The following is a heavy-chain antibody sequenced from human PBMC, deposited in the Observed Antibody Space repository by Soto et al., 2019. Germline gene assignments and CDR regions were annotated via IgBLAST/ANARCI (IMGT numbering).Heavy chain of an antibody. CDR3: AKDREDTAMTFDY. Sequence: QVQLVESGGGVVQPGKSLRLSCAVSGFIFRSHGMHWVRQAPGKGLEWLAVISNDGNTKYYADSVKGRFTLSRDNSKDTLDLQMTTLRPEDTAVYSCAKDREDTAMTFDYWGQGTLVIVSS. J-gene: IGHJ4*02. V-gene: IGHV3-30*18. CDR1: GFIFRSHG. D-gene: IGHD5-18*01. CDR2: ISNDGNTK.